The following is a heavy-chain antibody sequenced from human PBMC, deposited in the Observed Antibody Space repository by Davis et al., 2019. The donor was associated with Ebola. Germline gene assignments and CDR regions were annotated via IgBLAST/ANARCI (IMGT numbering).Heavy chain of an antibody. Sequence: GESLKISCAASGFTFISYGMHWVRQAPGKGLEWVAFIRYDGSNRYYADSVKGRFTISRDNSKNTLYLQMNSLRAEDTAVYYCAKKYCTSISCYGDLDYWGQGTLVTVSS. J-gene: IGHJ4*02. D-gene: IGHD2-2*01. CDR3: AKKYCTSISCYGDLDY. CDR1: GFTFISYG. V-gene: IGHV3-30*02. CDR2: IRYDGSNR.